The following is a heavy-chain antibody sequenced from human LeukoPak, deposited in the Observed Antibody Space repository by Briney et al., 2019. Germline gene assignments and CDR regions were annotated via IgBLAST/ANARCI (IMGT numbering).Heavy chain of an antibody. CDR3: ARRYFDY. V-gene: IGHV3-23*01. CDR2: ISGSGGST. J-gene: IGHJ4*02. Sequence: GGSLRLSCAASGFTFGSYGMSWVRQAPGEGLEWVSDISGSGGSTYYADSVKGRFTISRDNSKNTLYLQMNSLRAEDTAVYYCARRYFDYWGQGTLVTVSS. CDR1: GFTFGSYG.